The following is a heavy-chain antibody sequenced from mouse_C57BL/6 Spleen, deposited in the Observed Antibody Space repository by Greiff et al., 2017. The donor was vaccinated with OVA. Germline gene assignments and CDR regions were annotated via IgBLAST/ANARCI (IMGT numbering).Heavy chain of an antibody. CDR3: ARRGWDRGTLGY. J-gene: IGHJ2*01. D-gene: IGHD1-1*02. V-gene: IGHV1-18*01. Sequence: VHVKQSGPELVKPGASVKIPCKASGYTFTDYNMDWVKQSHGQSLEWIGDINPNNGGTIYNQKFKGKATLTVDKSSSTAYMELRSLTSEDTAVYYCARRGWDRGTLGYWGQGPTLTFAS. CDR1: GYTFTDYN. CDR2: INPNNGGT.